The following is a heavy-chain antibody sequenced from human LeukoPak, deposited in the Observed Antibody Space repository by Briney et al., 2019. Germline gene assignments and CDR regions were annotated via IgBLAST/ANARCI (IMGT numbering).Heavy chain of an antibody. D-gene: IGHD6-13*01. Sequence: SETLSLICTVSGGSVSSGSYYWSWTRQPPGKGLEWIGYIYYSGSTNYNPSLKSRVTISVDTSKNQFSLKLSSVTAADTAVYYCARDSSSWYFYFDYWGQGTLVTVSS. CDR2: IYYSGST. J-gene: IGHJ4*02. CDR3: ARDSSSWYFYFDY. CDR1: GGSVSSGSYY. V-gene: IGHV4-61*01.